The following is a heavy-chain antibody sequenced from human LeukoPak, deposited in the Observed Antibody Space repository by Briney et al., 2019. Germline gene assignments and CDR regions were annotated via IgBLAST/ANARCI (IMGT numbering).Heavy chain of an antibody. CDR3: AKDQGGYYGSVSYSPLDY. Sequence: GKSLRLSCAASGLTFSSYGMHWVRQAPGKGLEWVALISYDGTDKYYADSVKGRFTISRDNSKNTLNLQMDSLRPEDTAVYYCAKDQGGYYGSVSYSPLDYWGQGTLVTVSS. CDR2: ISYDGTDK. V-gene: IGHV3-30*18. D-gene: IGHD3-10*01. J-gene: IGHJ4*02. CDR1: GLTFSSYG.